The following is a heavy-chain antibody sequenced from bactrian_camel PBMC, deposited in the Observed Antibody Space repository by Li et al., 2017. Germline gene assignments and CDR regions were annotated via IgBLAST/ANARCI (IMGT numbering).Heavy chain of an antibody. CDR1: GFTFSEYR. Sequence: DVQLVESGGGLVQPGGSLRLSCAASGFTFSEYRVWWVRQAPGKGFEWVSIIAGDTGTAYYPDSVKGRFTTSRDSTDKRVYLQMNSLRPEDTAVYYCLTWRETGDGPYHFGGQGTQVTVS. CDR3: LTWRETGDGPYHF. J-gene: IGHJ4*01. D-gene: IGHD7*01. V-gene: IGHV3S35*01. CDR2: IAGDTGTA.